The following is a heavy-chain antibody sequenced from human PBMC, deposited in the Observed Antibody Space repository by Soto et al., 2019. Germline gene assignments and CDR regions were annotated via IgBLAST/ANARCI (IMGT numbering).Heavy chain of an antibody. V-gene: IGHV4-34*01. D-gene: IGHD1-1*01. CDR2: MSNSGGT. J-gene: IGHJ3*02. Sequence: QVQLQQWGAGLLKPSETLSLTCAVYGGFVSSGSYYWSWIRQPPGKGLEWIGEMSNSGGTHFNPSLKSLITISVDTSKNQFXXXMSSXTXXXXXXXXXXXXERGTATTVVDAFDIWGPGTMVTVSS. CDR3: XXXERGTATTVVDAFDI. CDR1: GGFVSSGSYY.